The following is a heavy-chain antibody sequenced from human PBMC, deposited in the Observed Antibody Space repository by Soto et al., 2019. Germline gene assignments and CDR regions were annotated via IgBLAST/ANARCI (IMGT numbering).Heavy chain of an antibody. Sequence: QVQLVQSGAEVKKPGSSVKVSCKASGGTFSSYAISWVRQAPGQGLEWMGGFIPMFNRPHSARKFQGRVTITADESTSTAYMDLGSLTSEDTAVYYCARGQFHHVSNYYYALDVWCQGTTVTVSS. V-gene: IGHV1-69*01. CDR1: GGTFSSYA. CDR3: ARGQFHHVSNYYYALDV. CDR2: FIPMFNRP. J-gene: IGHJ6*02.